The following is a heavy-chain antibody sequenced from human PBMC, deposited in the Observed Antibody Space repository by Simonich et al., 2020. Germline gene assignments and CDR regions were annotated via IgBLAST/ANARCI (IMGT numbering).Heavy chain of an antibody. J-gene: IGHJ3*02. CDR3: ARGPRWTGDDAFDI. CDR1: GYTFTGYY. V-gene: IGHV1-2*02. Sequence: QVQLVQSGAEVKKPGASVKVSCKASGYTFTGYYMHWVRQAPGQGLEWMGWINPNSGGTNYAKKFKGRVTMTRDTAISTAYMELSRLGSDDTAVYYCARGPRWTGDDAFDIWGQGTMVTVSS. D-gene: IGHD7-27*01. CDR2: INPNSGGT.